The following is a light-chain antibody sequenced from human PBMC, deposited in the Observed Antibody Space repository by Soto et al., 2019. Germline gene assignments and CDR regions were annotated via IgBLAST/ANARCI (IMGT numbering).Light chain of an antibody. V-gene: IGLV2-8*01. Sequence: QSALTQPPSASGSPGQSVTISCTGTSGDVGAYNYVSWYQQHPGKAPRLMIYEVSQRPSGVPDRFSGSKSGNTASLTVSGLQAEDEADYYCSSYAGSNNVFGTGTKLTVL. J-gene: IGLJ1*01. CDR1: SGDVGAYNY. CDR2: EVS. CDR3: SSYAGSNNV.